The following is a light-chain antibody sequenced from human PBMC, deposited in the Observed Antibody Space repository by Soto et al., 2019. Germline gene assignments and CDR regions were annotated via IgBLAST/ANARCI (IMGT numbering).Light chain of an antibody. J-gene: IGKJ1*01. Sequence: DIQMTQSPSSLFASVGHRVTVTCRASQTLHNFLNWYHQKPGKAPKFLIYGASSLQSGVPSRFSGSGSGTNFTLTISSVQPEDFGIYYCQQSHSSPRTFGQGTTVGI. CDR3: QQSHSSPRT. CDR2: GAS. V-gene: IGKV1-39*01. CDR1: QTLHNF.